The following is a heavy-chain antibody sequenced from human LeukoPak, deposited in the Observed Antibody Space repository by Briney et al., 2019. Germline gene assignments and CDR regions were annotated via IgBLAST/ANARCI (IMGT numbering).Heavy chain of an antibody. CDR1: GGSFSGYY. D-gene: IGHD3-10*01. J-gene: IGHJ5*02. V-gene: IGHV4-34*01. Sequence: PSETLSLTCAVYGGSFSGYYWSWIRQPPGKGLEWIGEINHSGSTNYNPSLKSRVTISVDTSKNQFSLKLSSVTAADTAVYYCAREFGLYYYGSGTHYNWFDPWGQGTLVTVSS. CDR3: AREFGLYYYGSGTHYNWFDP. CDR2: INHSGST.